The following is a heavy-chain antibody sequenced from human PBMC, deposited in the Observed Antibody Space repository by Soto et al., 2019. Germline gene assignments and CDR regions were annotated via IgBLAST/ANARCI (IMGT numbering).Heavy chain of an antibody. J-gene: IGHJ4*02. D-gene: IGHD2-15*01. Sequence: EVQVVESGGGLVQPGGSLRLSCAASGFTFSSYGMNWVRQAPGKGLEWGSYISGSSSTKFYADSVQGRFTISRDNARNSLYLQMNSLRAEDTSVYYCARDIDRGGQRTLVTVSS. CDR3: ARDIDR. V-gene: IGHV3-48*01. CDR1: GFTFSSYG. CDR2: ISGSSSTK.